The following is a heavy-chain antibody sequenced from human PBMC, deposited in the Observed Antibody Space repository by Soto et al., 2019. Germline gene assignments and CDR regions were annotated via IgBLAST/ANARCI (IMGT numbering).Heavy chain of an antibody. V-gene: IGHV3-21*01. D-gene: IGHD4-17*01. CDR2: ITSSSSYM. J-gene: IGHJ4*02. CDR1: GFTFSSYS. CDR3: ARLNGELDY. Sequence: EVQLVESGGGLVKPGGSLRLSCAASGFTFSSYSMNWVRQAPGKGLEWVSSITSSSSYMYYADSVKGRVTISRDNAKNSLYLQMNSLRAEDTAVYYCARLNGELDYWGQGTLVTVSS.